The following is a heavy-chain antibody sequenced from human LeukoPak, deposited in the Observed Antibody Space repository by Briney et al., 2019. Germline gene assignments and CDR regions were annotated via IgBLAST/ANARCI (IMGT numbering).Heavy chain of an antibody. CDR1: GGSISSHY. CDR3: AKAAAGLHYYYYVDV. CDR2: IYYSRST. V-gene: IGHV4-59*11. D-gene: IGHD6-13*01. Sequence: SETLSLTCTVSGGSISSHYWSWIRQPPGKGLEWIGYIYYSRSTNYNPSLKSRVTISVDTSKNQFSLKLSSVTAADTAVYYCAKAAAGLHYYYYVDVWGKGTTVTVSS. J-gene: IGHJ6*03.